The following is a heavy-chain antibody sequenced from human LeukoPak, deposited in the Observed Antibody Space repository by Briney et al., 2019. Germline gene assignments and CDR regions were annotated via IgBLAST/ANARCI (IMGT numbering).Heavy chain of an antibody. CDR1: GFTFSSHS. CDR3: ARDLSSSTSFSSY. D-gene: IGHD2-2*01. J-gene: IGHJ4*02. Sequence: GRSMRLSCAASGFTFSSHSMNWVRQAPGKGLGWVSSISPSGNYIYYADSVEGRFTISRDNAKNSLYLQMNSLRAEDTAVYYCARDLSSSTSFSSYWGQGSLVTVSS. V-gene: IGHV3-21*01. CDR2: ISPSGNYI.